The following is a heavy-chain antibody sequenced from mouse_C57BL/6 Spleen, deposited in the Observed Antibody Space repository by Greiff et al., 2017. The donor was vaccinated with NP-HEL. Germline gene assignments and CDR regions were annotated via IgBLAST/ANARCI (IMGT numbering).Heavy chain of an antibody. J-gene: IGHJ4*01. CDR2: IYPRSGNT. V-gene: IGHV1-81*01. CDR3: ARYVINYYGSSYLGRGYARDY. D-gene: IGHD1-1*01. CDR1: GYTFTSYG. Sequence: VQLQQSGAELARPGASVKLSCKASGYTFTSYGISWVKQRTGQGLEWIGEIYPRSGNTYYNEKFKGKATLTADKSSSTAYMELRSLTSEDSAVYFCARYVINYYGSSYLGRGYARDYWGQGTSVTVSS.